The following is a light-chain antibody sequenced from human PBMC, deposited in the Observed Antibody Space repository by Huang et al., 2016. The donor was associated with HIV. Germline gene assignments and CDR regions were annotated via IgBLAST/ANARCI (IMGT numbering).Light chain of an antibody. Sequence: SASQSVSSNLAWYQQKLGQAPRLLSYGASTRAPGIPARFSGSGSGTEFTLTISSLQSEDFAVYYCQQYSIWPPLTFGGGTKVEIK. J-gene: IGKJ4*01. CDR1: QSVSSN. V-gene: IGKV3-15*01. CDR3: QQYSIWPPLT. CDR2: GAS.